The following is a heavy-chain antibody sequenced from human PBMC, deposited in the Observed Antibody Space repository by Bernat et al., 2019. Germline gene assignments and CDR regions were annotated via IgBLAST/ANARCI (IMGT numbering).Heavy chain of an antibody. Sequence: QVQLVESGGGVVQPGRSLRLSCAASGFTFSSYGMHWVRQAPGKGLEWVAVISYDGSNKYYAESVKGRFTISRDKSKNTLYLQMNSLRAEDTAVYYCAKDHGGKTGAFDYWGQGTLVTVSS. CDR3: AKDHGGKTGAFDY. CDR1: GFTFSSYG. J-gene: IGHJ4*02. V-gene: IGHV3-30*18. CDR2: ISYDGSNK. D-gene: IGHD1-1*01.